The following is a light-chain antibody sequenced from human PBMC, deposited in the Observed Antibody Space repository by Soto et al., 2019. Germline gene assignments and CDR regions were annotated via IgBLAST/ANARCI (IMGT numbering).Light chain of an antibody. V-gene: IGKV1-39*01. CDR2: GIS. CDR1: QSISNY. J-gene: IGKJ2*03. Sequence: DIQMTQSPSSLSASVGDRVTITCRASQSISNYLNWYQHKPGKAPKLLIYGISNLQGGVPSRFSGRGSGSDFTLTINSRQPEDFATYYCQQSFSTPYSFGQGTKLEIK. CDR3: QQSFSTPYS.